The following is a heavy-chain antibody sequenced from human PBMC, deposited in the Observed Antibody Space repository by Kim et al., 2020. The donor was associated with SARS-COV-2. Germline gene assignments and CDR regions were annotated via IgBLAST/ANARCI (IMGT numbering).Heavy chain of an antibody. CDR2: IYYTGSA. CDR1: GGSITSDY. J-gene: IGHJ5*02. Sequence: SETLSLTCTVSGGSITSDYWSWIRQPPGKGLEWIGYIYYTGSANYHPSLKSRVTMSVDTSKKQFTLKVTSVTAADTAVYYCARGSVDIWFDPWGQGTRVT. V-gene: IGHV4-59*12. D-gene: IGHD5-12*01. CDR3: ARGSVDIWFDP.